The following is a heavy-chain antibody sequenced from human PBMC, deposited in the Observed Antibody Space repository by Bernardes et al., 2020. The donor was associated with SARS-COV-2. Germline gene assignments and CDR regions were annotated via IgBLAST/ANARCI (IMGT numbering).Heavy chain of an antibody. CDR1: GYSFTTYG. D-gene: IGHD6-19*01. Sequence: AQVKVSCKASGYSFTTYGITWVRQVPGQGPEWMGWISAFNGYTNYEQNFQGRVTMTMNTATSTAYMELRSLRSDDTAIYYCARRDGDSGWFSFDYWAQGTLVTVSS. J-gene: IGHJ4*02. CDR3: ARRDGDSGWFSFDY. V-gene: IGHV1-18*04. CDR2: ISAFNGYT.